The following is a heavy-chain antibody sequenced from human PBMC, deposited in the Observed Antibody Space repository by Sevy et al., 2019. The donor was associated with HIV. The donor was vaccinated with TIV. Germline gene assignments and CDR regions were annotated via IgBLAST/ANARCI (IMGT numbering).Heavy chain of an antibody. CDR3: AKDHDNNWFDP. CDR1: GFSVSSNY. V-gene: IGHV3-23*01. D-gene: IGHD3-9*01. CDR2: LSVSGGST. J-gene: IGHJ5*02. Sequence: GGSLRLSCAASGFSVSSNYMSWVRRAPGKGLEWVSSLSVSGGSTYYADSVKGRFTISRDNSKNTLYLQMNSLRAEDTAVYYCAKDHDNNWFDPWGQGTLVTVSS.